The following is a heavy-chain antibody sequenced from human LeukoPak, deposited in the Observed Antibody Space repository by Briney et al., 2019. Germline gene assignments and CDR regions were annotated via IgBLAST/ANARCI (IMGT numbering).Heavy chain of an antibody. Sequence: ASVKVSCKASGGTFSSYAISWVRQAPGQGLEWMGGIIPVFGTANYAQKFQGRVMITADESMSTAYMELSSLRSEDTAVYYCARSGNGGSYYDEYFQHWGQGTLVTVSS. CDR3: ARSGNGGSYYDEYFQH. CDR2: IIPVFGTA. J-gene: IGHJ1*01. CDR1: GGTFSSYA. D-gene: IGHD1-26*01. V-gene: IGHV1-69*13.